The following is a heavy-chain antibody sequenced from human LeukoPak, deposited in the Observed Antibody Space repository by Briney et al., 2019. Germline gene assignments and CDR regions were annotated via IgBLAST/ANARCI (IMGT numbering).Heavy chain of an antibody. Sequence: GGSLRLSCAASGFTFSSYWMHWVRQAPGKGLVWVSRINSDGSSTSYADSVKGRFTISRDNAKNTLYLQMNSLRAEDTAVYYCARSPMVRGVRGFYYYGMDVWGQGTTVTVSS. CDR2: INSDGSST. CDR3: ARSPMVRGVRGFYYYGMDV. J-gene: IGHJ6*02. CDR1: GFTFSSYW. V-gene: IGHV3-74*01. D-gene: IGHD3-10*01.